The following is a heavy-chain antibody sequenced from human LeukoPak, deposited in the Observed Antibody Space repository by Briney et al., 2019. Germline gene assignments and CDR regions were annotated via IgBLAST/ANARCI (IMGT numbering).Heavy chain of an antibody. CDR1: GGSVSSGDYY. CDR3: AEVLYSYDSSGLGWSDL. D-gene: IGHD3-22*01. V-gene: IGHV4-30-4*08. Sequence: SETLSLTCTVSGGSVSSGDYYWSWIRQPPGKGLEWIGYIYYSGSTYYNPSLKNRVTISVDTSKNQFSLKLSSVTAADTAVYYCAEVLYSYDSSGLGWSDLWGQGTLVTVSS. J-gene: IGHJ5*02. CDR2: IYYSGST.